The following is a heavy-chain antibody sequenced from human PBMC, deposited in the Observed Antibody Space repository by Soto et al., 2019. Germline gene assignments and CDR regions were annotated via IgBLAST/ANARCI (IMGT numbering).Heavy chain of an antibody. CDR1: GYTFTKYD. CDR3: ARSDGRTFNWLEA. D-gene: IGHD2-21*01. V-gene: IGHV1-8*01. CDR2: MNPTSGNT. Sequence: QVQLVQSGAEVKTPGASVKVSCKASGYTFTKYDMNWVRQAPGQGLEWMGWMNPTSGNTGYAQKFQGRLTMTWDTDIGIGHMELSSLRNEDTAVYYCARSDGRTFNWLEAWGQGPVVTVSA. J-gene: IGHJ5*02.